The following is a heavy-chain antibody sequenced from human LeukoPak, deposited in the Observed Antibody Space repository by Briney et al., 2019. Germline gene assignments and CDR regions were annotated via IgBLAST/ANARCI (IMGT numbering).Heavy chain of an antibody. J-gene: IGHJ4*02. CDR1: GFTFSSYW. V-gene: IGHV3-7*01. CDR3: ARGVIVVVVAAIPHGFDY. CDR2: IKQDGSEK. D-gene: IGHD2-15*01. Sequence: PGGSLRLSCAASGFTFSSYWMSWVGQAPGKGLEWVANIKQDGSEKYYVDPVKGRFTISRDNAKNSLYLQMNSLRAEDTAVYYCARGVIVVVVAAIPHGFDYWGQGTLVTVSS.